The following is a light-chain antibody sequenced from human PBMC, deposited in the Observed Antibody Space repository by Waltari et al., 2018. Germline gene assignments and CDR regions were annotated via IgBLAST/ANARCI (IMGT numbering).Light chain of an antibody. CDR2: AAS. CDR3: QKYNSAPRT. J-gene: IGKJ1*01. V-gene: IGKV1-27*01. Sequence: DIQMTQSPSSLSASVGDRVTITCRASQGISNYLAWYQQKPGKVPKLLIYAASTLHSGVPSRFSGSVSGTDFTLTISSLQPEDVATYYCQKYNSAPRTFGQGTKVEIK. CDR1: QGISNY.